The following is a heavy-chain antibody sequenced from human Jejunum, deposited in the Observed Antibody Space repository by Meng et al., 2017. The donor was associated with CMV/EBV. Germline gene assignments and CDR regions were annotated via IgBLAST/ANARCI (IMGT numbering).Heavy chain of an antibody. Sequence: RLACVPSGFTFSSYGMDWVRQAPGKGMEWVALISFDETHTYDADSVKGRFTISRDNSKKTLYLQMDSLKAEDTAVYYCAKDRYEMDYWGQGTLVTVSS. CDR1: GFTFSSYG. CDR3: AKDRYEMDY. V-gene: IGHV3-30*18. CDR2: ISFDETHT. J-gene: IGHJ4*02. D-gene: IGHD2-2*01.